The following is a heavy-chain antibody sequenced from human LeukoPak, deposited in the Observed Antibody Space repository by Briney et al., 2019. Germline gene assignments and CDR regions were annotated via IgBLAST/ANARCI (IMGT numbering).Heavy chain of an antibody. V-gene: IGHV5-51*01. CDR3: ARPFYYENYYFDY. CDR1: GYSFTSYW. D-gene: IGHD3-22*01. J-gene: IGHJ4*02. CDR2: VYPGDSET. Sequence: GESLKISCKGSGYSFTSYWIGWVRQMPGKGLEWMGIVYPGDSETRYSPSFQGQVTISADKSISTAYLQWSSLKASDTAMYYCARPFYYENYYFDYWGQGALVTVSS.